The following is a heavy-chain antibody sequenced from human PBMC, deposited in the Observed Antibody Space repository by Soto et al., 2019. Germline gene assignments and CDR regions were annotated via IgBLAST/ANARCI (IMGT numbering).Heavy chain of an antibody. CDR3: AGLGYCSGGSCSKTFDY. D-gene: IGHD2-15*01. V-gene: IGHV4-34*01. J-gene: IGHJ4*02. CDR1: GGSFSGYY. Sequence: QVQLQQWGAGLLKPSETLSLTCAVYGGSFSGYYWSWIRQPPGKGLEWIGEINHSGSTNYNPSLKSRLPISVDTSKNQFSLKLSSVTAADTAVYYCAGLGYCSGGSCSKTFDYWGQGTLVTVSS. CDR2: INHSGST.